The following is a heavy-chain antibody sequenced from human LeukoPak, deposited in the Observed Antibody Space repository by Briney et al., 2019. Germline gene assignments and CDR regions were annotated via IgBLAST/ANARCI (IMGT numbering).Heavy chain of an antibody. CDR3: AKDRQMSITGSFDP. CDR2: ISWNSGSI. Sequence: GGSLRLSCAASGFTFDDYAMHWVRQAPGKGLECVSGISWNSGSIGYADSVKGRFTISRDNAKNSLYLQMNSLRAEDTALYYCAKDRQMSITGSFDPGGQGTLVTVSS. V-gene: IGHV3-9*01. D-gene: IGHD1-20*01. CDR1: GFTFDDYA. J-gene: IGHJ5*02.